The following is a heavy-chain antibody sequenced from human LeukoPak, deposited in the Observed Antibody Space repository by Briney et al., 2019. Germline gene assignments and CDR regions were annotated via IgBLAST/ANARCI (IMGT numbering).Heavy chain of an antibody. J-gene: IGHJ4*02. Sequence: ASVKVSCKASGYTFTGYYMHWVRQAPGQGLEWMGWINPNSGGTNYAQKFQGRVTMARDTSISTAYMELSRLRSDDTAVYYCARVLNNWNYVKGYWGQGTLVTVSS. D-gene: IGHD1-7*01. CDR2: INPNSGGT. CDR3: ARVLNNWNYVKGY. CDR1: GYTFTGYY. V-gene: IGHV1-2*02.